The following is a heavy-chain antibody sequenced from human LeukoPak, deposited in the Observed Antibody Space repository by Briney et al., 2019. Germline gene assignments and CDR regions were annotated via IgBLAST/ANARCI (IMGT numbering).Heavy chain of an antibody. CDR3: TSTTITFGGVIADY. Sequence: PGGSLRLSCAASGFTFSGSAMHWVRQASGKGLEWVGRIRSKANSYATAYAASVKGGFTISRDDSKNTAYLQMNSLKTEDTAVYYCTSTTITFGGVIADYWGQGTLVTVSS. D-gene: IGHD3-16*02. V-gene: IGHV3-73*01. J-gene: IGHJ4*02. CDR1: GFTFSGSA. CDR2: IRSKANSYAT.